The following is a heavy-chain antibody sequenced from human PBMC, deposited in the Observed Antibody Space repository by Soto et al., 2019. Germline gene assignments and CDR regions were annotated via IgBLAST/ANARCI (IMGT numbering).Heavy chain of an antibody. CDR2: ISYDGSNK. CDR3: AKDVRGGAAADPDWDKYYYYYGMDV. J-gene: IGHJ6*02. Sequence: GGSLRLSCAASGFTFSSYGMHWVRQAPGKGLEWVAVISYDGSNKYYADSVKGRFTISRDNSKNTLYLQMNSLRAEDTAVYYCAKDVRGGAAADPDWDKYYYYYGMDVWGQGTTVTVSS. D-gene: IGHD6-13*01. V-gene: IGHV3-30*18. CDR1: GFTFSSYG.